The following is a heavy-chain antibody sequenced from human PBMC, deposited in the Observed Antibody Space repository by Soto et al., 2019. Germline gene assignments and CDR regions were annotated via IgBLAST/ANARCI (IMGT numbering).Heavy chain of an antibody. V-gene: IGHV3-30*18. CDR2: ISYDGSKK. CDR1: GFTFSSYG. Sequence: QVQLVESGGGVVQPGRSLRLSCAASGFTFSSYGMHWVRQAPGKGLEWVAVISYDGSKKYYADSVKGRFTISRDNSKNTLYLQMNSLRAEDTAVYYCAKAQSPHYYYYGMDVWGQGTTVTVSS. CDR3: AKAQSPHYYYYGMDV. J-gene: IGHJ6*02.